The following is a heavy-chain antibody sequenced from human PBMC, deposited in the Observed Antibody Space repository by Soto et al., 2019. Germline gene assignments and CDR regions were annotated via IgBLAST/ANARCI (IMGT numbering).Heavy chain of an antibody. J-gene: IGHJ4*02. CDR1: GYTFTHFY. V-gene: IGHV1-18*01. D-gene: IGHD3-9*01. Sequence: ASVKVSCKASGYTFTHFYITWVRQAPGQGLEWMGAISHHNFNTNYAQKFRGRVTLTTEKSTNTAYMDLRSLTSDDTAVYYCARDEGGYDILTGYYKAPHFDYWGQGVPVTVSS. CDR3: ARDEGGYDILTGYYKAPHFDY. CDR2: ISHHNFNT.